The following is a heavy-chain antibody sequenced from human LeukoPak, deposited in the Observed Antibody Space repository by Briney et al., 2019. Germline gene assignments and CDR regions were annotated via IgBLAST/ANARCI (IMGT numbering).Heavy chain of an antibody. CDR1: GFTFSNYW. CDR2: INQDGSTE. J-gene: IGHJ3*02. V-gene: IGHV3-7*01. D-gene: IGHD1-26*01. CDR3: TGERVESGFDI. Sequence: GGSLRLSCAASGFTFSNYWMHWVRQAPGKGLEWVANINQDGSTEQYVGSLKGRFTIFRDNAKNSLYPQMNSLRVDDTAVYYCTGERVESGFDIWGQGTLVTVSS.